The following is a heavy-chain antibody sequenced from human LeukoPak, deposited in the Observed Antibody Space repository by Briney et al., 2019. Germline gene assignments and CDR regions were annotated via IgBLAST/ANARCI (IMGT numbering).Heavy chain of an antibody. CDR1: GFTFSSYG. CDR3: AEDQEDHYYYGMDV. V-gene: IGHV3-30*18. Sequence: GGSLRLSCAASGFTFSSYGMHWVRQAPGKGLEWVALISYDGSDKYYADSVKGRFTISRDNSKNTLYLQMNSLRAEDTAVYYCAEDQEDHYYYGMDVWGQGTTVTVSS. CDR2: ISYDGSDK. J-gene: IGHJ6*02. D-gene: IGHD2-15*01.